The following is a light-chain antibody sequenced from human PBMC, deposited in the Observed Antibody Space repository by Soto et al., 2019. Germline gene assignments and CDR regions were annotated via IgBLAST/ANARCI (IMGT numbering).Light chain of an antibody. Sequence: QSALTQPPSASGSPGQSVTISCTGTSSDVGGYNYVSWYQQHPGKAPKLMIYEVSKRPSGVPDRFSGSKSGNTASLTVSGLQAEYEADYYCSSYAGSNTVFGGGTKLTVL. CDR3: SSYAGSNTV. CDR2: EVS. J-gene: IGLJ2*01. CDR1: SSDVGGYNY. V-gene: IGLV2-8*01.